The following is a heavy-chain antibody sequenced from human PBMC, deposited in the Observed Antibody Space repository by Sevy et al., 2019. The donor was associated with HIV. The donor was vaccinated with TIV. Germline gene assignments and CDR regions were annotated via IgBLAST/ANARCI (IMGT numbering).Heavy chain of an antibody. J-gene: IGHJ4*02. CDR2: ISSSSGTR. Sequence: GSLRFSCAASTFTFSSYSMHWVRQAPGKGLEWVSYISSSSGTRYYADSVKGRFTISRDNAKNSLFLQMNSLRDEDTAVYYCASRGYCGGGSCYSGPNDYWGQGTLVTVSS. V-gene: IGHV3-48*02. D-gene: IGHD2-15*01. CDR1: TFTFSSYS. CDR3: ASRGYCGGGSCYSGPNDY.